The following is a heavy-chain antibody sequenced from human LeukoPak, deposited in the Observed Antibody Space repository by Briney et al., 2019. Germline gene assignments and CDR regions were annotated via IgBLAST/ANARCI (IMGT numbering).Heavy chain of an antibody. J-gene: IGHJ4*02. Sequence: PGGSLRLSCAASGFVVSSNYMSWVRQAPGKGLEWVSVIFSSGTTSYADSVKGRFIISRDKSKNTLYLQMNSLRVEDTAVYYCARALGPYGSGSEYDYWGQGTLVTVSS. CDR3: ARALGPYGSGSEYDY. CDR2: IFSSGTT. D-gene: IGHD3-10*01. V-gene: IGHV3-53*01. CDR1: GFVVSSNY.